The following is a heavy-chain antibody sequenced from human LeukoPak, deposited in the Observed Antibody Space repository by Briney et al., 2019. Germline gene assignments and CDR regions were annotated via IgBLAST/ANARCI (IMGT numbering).Heavy chain of an antibody. D-gene: IGHD6-19*01. CDR3: ARLQWLVRGFDY. CDR1: GGSFSGYY. J-gene: IGHJ4*02. CDR2: INHSGST. Sequence: TPSETLSLTCVVYGGSFSGYYWSWIRQPPGKGLEWIGEINHSGSTNYNPSLKSRVTISVDTSKNQFSLKLSSVTAADTAVYYCARLQWLVRGFDYWGQGTLVTVSS. V-gene: IGHV4-34*01.